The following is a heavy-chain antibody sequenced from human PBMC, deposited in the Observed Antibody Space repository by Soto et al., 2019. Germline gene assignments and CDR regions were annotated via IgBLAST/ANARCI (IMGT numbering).Heavy chain of an antibody. CDR2: MLYSGLT. Sequence: SETLSLTCTISGGSISVYYWSWIRQPPGQALEWIGSMLYSGLTYYNPSLKSRVTLSVDTSKNQFSVRLNSVTASDTAVYYCAPLSVSLSGPYGIHVWGQGTTVTVSS. D-gene: IGHD2-15*01. V-gene: IGHV4-59*04. CDR1: GGSISVYY. CDR3: APLSVSLSGPYGIHV. J-gene: IGHJ6*02.